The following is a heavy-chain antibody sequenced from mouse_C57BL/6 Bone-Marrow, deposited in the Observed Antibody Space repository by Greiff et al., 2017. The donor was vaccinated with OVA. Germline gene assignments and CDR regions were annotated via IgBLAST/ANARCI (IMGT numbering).Heavy chain of an antibody. CDR2: IDPENGDT. D-gene: IGHD2-5*01. Sequence: EVMLVESGAELVRPGASVKLSCTASGFNIKDDYMHWVKQRPEQGLEWIGWIDPENGDTEYASKFQGKATITADTSSNTAYLQLSSLTSEDTAVYYCTTYPYYSNYPAWFAYWGQGTLVTVSA. V-gene: IGHV14-4*01. CDR3: TTYPYYSNYPAWFAY. J-gene: IGHJ3*01. CDR1: GFNIKDDY.